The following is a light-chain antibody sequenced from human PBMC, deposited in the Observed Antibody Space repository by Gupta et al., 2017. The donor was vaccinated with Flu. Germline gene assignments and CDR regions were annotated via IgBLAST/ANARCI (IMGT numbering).Light chain of an antibody. V-gene: IGKV1-5*03. CDR1: QSITGW. Sequence: GDRVTITCRASQSITGWLAWYQQKPGKAPKLLIYKTSNLESGVPSRFSGSGPGTEFTLTISSLQPDDFATYYCQQYNSYTGTFGQGTKVEIK. CDR3: QQYNSYTGT. J-gene: IGKJ1*01. CDR2: KTS.